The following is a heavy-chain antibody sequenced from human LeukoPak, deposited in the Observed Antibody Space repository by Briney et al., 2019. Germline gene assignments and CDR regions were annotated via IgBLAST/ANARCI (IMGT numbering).Heavy chain of an antibody. CDR1: GFTFSSYG. J-gene: IGHJ4*02. V-gene: IGHV3-30*03. D-gene: IGHD5-24*01. Sequence: GGSLRLSCAASGFTFSSYGMHWVRQAPGKGLEWVAVISYDGSNKYYADSVKGRFTISRDNSKNTLYLQMNSLRAEDTAVYYCARRKNRDILFDYWGQGTLATVSS. CDR3: ARRKNRDILFDY. CDR2: ISYDGSNK.